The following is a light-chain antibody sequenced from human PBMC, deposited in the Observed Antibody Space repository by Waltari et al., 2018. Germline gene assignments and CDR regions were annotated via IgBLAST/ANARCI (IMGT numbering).Light chain of an antibody. V-gene: IGLV8-61*01. J-gene: IGLJ3*02. CDR3: SVYMGSGIWV. Sequence: QTVVTQEPSLSVSPGGTVTLTCVLTSGSLSTTSYATWYQQTPGQPPRTLVYKGSSVSSGVPDRLSGSILGNKAALTITGAQADDESNYYCSVYMGSGIWVFGGGTKLTVL. CDR2: KGS. CDR1: SGSLSTTSY.